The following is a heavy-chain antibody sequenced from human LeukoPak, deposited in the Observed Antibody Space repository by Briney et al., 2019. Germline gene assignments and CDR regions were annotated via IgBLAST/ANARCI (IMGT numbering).Heavy chain of an antibody. D-gene: IGHD3-9*01. CDR3: ARDSHDKVYAFDI. Sequence: GGSLRLSCAASGFTFSSYSMNWVRQAPGKGLEWVSSISSSSYIYYADSVKGRFTISRDNAKNSLYLQMNSLRAEDTAVYYCARDSHDKVYAFDIWGQGTMVTVSS. J-gene: IGHJ3*02. CDR1: GFTFSSYS. V-gene: IGHV3-21*01. CDR2: ISSSSYI.